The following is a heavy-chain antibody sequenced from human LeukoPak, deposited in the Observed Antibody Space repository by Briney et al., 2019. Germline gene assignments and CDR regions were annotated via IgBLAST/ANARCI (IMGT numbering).Heavy chain of an antibody. J-gene: IGHJ3*02. Sequence: ASVKVSCKASGYSFTTYGISWVRQAPGQGLGWMGWISPYNGNTNYAQRFQGRVTMTTDTSTSTAYMELRSLRSDDTAVYYCARDVVLLWFGESEGDAFDIWGQGTMVTVSS. CDR3: ARDVVLLWFGESEGDAFDI. V-gene: IGHV1-18*01. CDR2: ISPYNGNT. D-gene: IGHD3-10*01. CDR1: GYSFTTYG.